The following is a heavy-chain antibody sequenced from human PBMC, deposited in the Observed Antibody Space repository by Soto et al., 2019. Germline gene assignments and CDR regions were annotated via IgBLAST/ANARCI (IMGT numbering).Heavy chain of an antibody. Sequence: PGESLKISCKGSGYSFTRYWIGWVRQMPGKGLEWMGIIYPGDSDTRYSPSFQGQVTISADKSISTAYLQWSSLKASDTAMYFCARDITMVWGVLTFDSWGKGTLVTISS. CDR1: GYSFTRYW. V-gene: IGHV5-51*01. J-gene: IGHJ4*02. CDR2: IYPGDSDT. CDR3: ARDITMVWGVLTFDS. D-gene: IGHD3-10*01.